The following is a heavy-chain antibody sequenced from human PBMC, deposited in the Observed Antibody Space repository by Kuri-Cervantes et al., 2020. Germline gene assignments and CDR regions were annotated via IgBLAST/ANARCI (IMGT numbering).Heavy chain of an antibody. Sequence: ASVKVSCKASGYTFTNYYIHWVRQAPGQGLEWMGIINPSGGSTSYAQKFQGRVTMTRDTSTSTVYMELSSLRSEDTAVYYCARDGLVGATMWAPDLFDYWGQGTLVTVSS. V-gene: IGHV1-46*01. CDR1: GYTFTNYY. CDR3: ARDGLVGATMWAPDLFDY. D-gene: IGHD1-26*01. J-gene: IGHJ4*02. CDR2: INPSGGST.